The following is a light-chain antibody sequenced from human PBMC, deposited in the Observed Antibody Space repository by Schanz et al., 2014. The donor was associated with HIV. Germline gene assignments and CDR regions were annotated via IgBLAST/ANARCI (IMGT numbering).Light chain of an antibody. CDR3: ATWDISLNGPV. CDR1: SSNIGADYD. J-gene: IGLJ2*01. Sequence: QSVLAQPPSVSGAPGQRVTISCTGSSSNIGADYDVHWYQLIPGTTPKLVIFDSTNRPSGVPDRFSGSKSGFSASLVITGLQAEDEADYYCATWDISLNGPVFGGGTKLTVL. V-gene: IGLV1-40*01. CDR2: DST.